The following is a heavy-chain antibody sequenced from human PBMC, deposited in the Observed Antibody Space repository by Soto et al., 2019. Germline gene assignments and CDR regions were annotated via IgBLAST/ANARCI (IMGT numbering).Heavy chain of an antibody. CDR2: IWYDGSNK. D-gene: IGHD2-21*02. J-gene: IGHJ6*02. V-gene: IGHV3-33*08. CDR3: ARSDCTGAYCYSWPFNYGVDV. CDR1: GFTFNTYG. Sequence: ESGGGVVQPGGALRLSCAPSGFTFNTYGMHWVRQAPGKGLAWVAIIWYDGSNKYYADSVKRRFTISRDNSKNTLYLQMNSLRAEDTALYYCARSDCTGAYCYSWPFNYGVDVWGQGTTVTVSS.